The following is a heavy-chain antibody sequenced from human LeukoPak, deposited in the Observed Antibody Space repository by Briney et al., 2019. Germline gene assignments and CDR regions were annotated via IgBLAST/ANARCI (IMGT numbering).Heavy chain of an antibody. CDR2: IYSGGST. CDR3: ARDAPPIVATPIDY. Sequence: GGSLRLSCAASGFSVCSNYMSLVRQAPGKGLEWVSVIYSGGSTYYADSVKGRFTISRDNSKNTLYLQMNSLRAEDTAVYYCARDAPPIVATPIDYWSQGTLVTVSS. D-gene: IGHD5-12*01. V-gene: IGHV3-66*01. J-gene: IGHJ4*02. CDR1: GFSVCSNY.